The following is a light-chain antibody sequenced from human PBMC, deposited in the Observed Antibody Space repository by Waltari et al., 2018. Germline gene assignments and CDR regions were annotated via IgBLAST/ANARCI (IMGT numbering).Light chain of an antibody. CDR1: SSDVGGYNH. Sequence: QSALTQPASVSGSPGQSITISCTGTSSDVGGYNHVSWYQQHPGKAPKLIIYDVSNRPSGVSNRFSGSKSGNTASLTISGLQSDDEANYYCSSYTDSSPWVFGGGTKLTVL. V-gene: IGLV2-14*03. J-gene: IGLJ3*02. CDR3: SSYTDSSPWV. CDR2: DVS.